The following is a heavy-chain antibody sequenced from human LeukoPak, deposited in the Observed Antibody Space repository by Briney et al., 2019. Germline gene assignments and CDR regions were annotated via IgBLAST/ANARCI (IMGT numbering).Heavy chain of an antibody. CDR1: GFTFSSYW. CDR2: IKQDGSEK. CDR3: ARVVYDSSWYRLHYYYYYMDV. Sequence: PGGSLRLSCAASGFTFSSYWMSWVRQAPGKGLEWVANIKQDGSEKYYVDSVKGRFTISRDNAKNSLYLQMNSLRAEDTAVYYCARVVYDSSWYRLHYYYYYMDVWGKGTTVTTSS. J-gene: IGHJ6*03. V-gene: IGHV3-7*01. D-gene: IGHD6-13*01.